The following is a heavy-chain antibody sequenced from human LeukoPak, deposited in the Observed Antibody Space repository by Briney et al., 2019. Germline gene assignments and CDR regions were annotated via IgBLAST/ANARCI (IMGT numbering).Heavy chain of an antibody. D-gene: IGHD1-26*01. CDR2: IYYSGST. Sequence: SETLSLTGTVSGGSISSYYWSWIRQPPGKGLEWIGYIYYSGSTNYNPSLKSRVTISVDTSKNQFSLKLSSVTAADTAVYYCARDQMGMNWFDPWGRGTLVTVSS. CDR3: ARDQMGMNWFDP. J-gene: IGHJ5*02. CDR1: GGSISSYY. V-gene: IGHV4-59*01.